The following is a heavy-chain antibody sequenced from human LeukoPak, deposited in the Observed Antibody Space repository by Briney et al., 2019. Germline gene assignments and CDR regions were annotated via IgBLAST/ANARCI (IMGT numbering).Heavy chain of an antibody. J-gene: IGHJ4*02. CDR3: AKRTAAGYKFDY. CDR2: ISYDGNNK. V-gene: IGHV3-30*18. D-gene: IGHD6-13*01. Sequence: PGGSLRLSCAASGFTFSNYDMHWVRQAPGKGLQWVAVISYDGNNKYYTDSVKGRFTISRDNSKNTLYLQMNSLRGEDTAVYYCAKRTAAGYKFDYWGQGTLVTVSS. CDR1: GFTFSNYD.